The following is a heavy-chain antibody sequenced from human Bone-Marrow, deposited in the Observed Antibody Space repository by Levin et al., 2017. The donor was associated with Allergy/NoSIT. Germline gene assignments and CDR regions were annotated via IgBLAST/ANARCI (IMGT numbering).Heavy chain of an antibody. CDR1: GYTFTSYY. D-gene: IGHD3-22*01. V-gene: IGHV1-46*01. CDR2: IYPSGGST. CDR3: ATNGFLDSSGYYPPVLNYYYYYGLDV. J-gene: IGHJ6*02. Sequence: ASVKVSCKASGYTFTSYYIHWVRQAPGQGLEWMGIIYPSGGSTSYAQKFQGRVTMTRDTSTSTVYMYLSSLRSEDTAVYYCATNGFLDSSGYYPPVLNYYYYYGLDVWGQGTTVTVSS.